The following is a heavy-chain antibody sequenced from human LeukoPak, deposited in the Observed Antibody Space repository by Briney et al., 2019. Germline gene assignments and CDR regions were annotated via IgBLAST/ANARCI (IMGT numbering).Heavy chain of an antibody. Sequence: SETLSLTCTVSGGSISSSSYYWGWIRQPPGKGLEWIGEISHSGSTNYNPSLKSRVTISVDTSKNQFSLKLSSVTAADTAVYYCARTVDSSGWYPYYYYMDVWGKGTTVTVSS. J-gene: IGHJ6*03. CDR1: GGSISSSSYY. CDR3: ARTVDSSGWYPYYYYMDV. V-gene: IGHV4-39*07. CDR2: ISHSGST. D-gene: IGHD6-19*01.